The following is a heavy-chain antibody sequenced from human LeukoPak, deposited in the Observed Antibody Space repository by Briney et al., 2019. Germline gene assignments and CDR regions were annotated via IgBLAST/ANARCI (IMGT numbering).Heavy chain of an antibody. CDR1: GFTFSSYE. CDR2: ISSSGSTI. D-gene: IGHD5-18*01. J-gene: IGHJ4*02. CDR3: VRDGGTRLKYSYGYGDY. V-gene: IGHV3-48*03. Sequence: QPGGSLRLSCAASGFTFSSYEMNWVRQAPGKGLEWVSYISSSGSTIYYADSVKGRFTISRDNAKNSLYLQMNSLRAEDTAVYYCVRDGGTRLKYSYGYGDYWGQGTLVTVSS.